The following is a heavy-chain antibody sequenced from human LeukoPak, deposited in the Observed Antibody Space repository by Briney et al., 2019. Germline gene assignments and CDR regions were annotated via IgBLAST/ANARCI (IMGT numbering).Heavy chain of an antibody. D-gene: IGHD6-13*01. J-gene: IGHJ3*02. V-gene: IGHV4-59*01. CDR1: GGSISSYY. CDR2: IYYSGST. Sequence: SETLSLTRTVSGGSISSYYWSWIRQPPGKGLEWIGYIYYSGSTNYNPSLKSRVTISVDTSKNQFSLKLSSVTAADTAVYYCAREVAAAAGDGAFDIWGQGTMVTVSS. CDR3: AREVAAAAGDGAFDI.